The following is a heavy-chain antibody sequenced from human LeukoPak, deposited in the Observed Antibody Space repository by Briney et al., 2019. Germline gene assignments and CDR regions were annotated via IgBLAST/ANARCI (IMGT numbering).Heavy chain of an antibody. CDR2: IYYTGST. V-gene: IGHV4-39*01. D-gene: IGHD3-9*01. CDR1: SGSISSNNYY. CDR3: ARLVSYDVLTENFYKYYMDV. Sequence: SETLSLTCTVSSGSISSNNYYLGWIRQPPGKGLEGIGSIYYTGSTFYNPSLKSRVNMSLDALKNQFHLKVSSVTATDTAVYYCARLVSYDVLTENFYKYYMDVWGKGTTVTVSS. J-gene: IGHJ6*03.